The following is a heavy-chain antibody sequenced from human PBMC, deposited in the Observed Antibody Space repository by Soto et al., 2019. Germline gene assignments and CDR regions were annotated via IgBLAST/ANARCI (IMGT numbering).Heavy chain of an antibody. J-gene: IGHJ4*02. D-gene: IGHD3-22*01. Sequence: GESLKIYCKGSGYGFTGYWIGWVRQMPGKGLEWMGIIYPGDSDTRYSPSFQGQVTISADKSISTAYLQWSSLKASDTAMYYCASSYDSSGLTDYWGKGTLVTVSS. V-gene: IGHV5-51*01. CDR2: IYPGDSDT. CDR3: ASSYDSSGLTDY. CDR1: GYGFTGYW.